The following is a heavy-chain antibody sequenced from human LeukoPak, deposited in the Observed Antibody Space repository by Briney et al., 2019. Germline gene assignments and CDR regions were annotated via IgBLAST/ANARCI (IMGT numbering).Heavy chain of an antibody. V-gene: IGHV1-46*01. CDR2: INPSGGST. CDR1: GYTFISYY. D-gene: IGHD1-26*01. CDR3: ARAEVIVGTTGFDY. J-gene: IGHJ4*02. Sequence: ASVKVSCKASGYTFISYYMHWVRQAPGQGLEWMGIINPSGGSTNCAQKFQGRVTMTRDTSTSTVYMELSSLRSEDTAVYYCARAEVIVGTTGFDYWGQGTLVTVSS.